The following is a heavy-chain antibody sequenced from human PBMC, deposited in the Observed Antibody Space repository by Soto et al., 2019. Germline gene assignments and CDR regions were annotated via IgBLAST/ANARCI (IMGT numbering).Heavy chain of an antibody. CDR3: AGEGGWYGDPNYFDY. CDR1: GFTFSSYS. D-gene: IGHD6-19*01. CDR2: ISSSSSYI. J-gene: IGHJ4*02. Sequence: GGSLRLSCAASGFTFSSYSMNWVRQAPGKGLEWVSSISSSSSYIYYADSVKGRFTISRDNAKNSLYLQMNSLRAEDTAVYYCAGEGGWYGDPNYFDYWGQGTLVTVSS. V-gene: IGHV3-21*01.